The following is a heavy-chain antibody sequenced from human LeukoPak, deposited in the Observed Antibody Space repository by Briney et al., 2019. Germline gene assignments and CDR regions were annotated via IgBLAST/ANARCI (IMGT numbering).Heavy chain of an antibody. CDR1: GFTFSSYG. CDR3: ARDSADIVVVPAAVPFDY. J-gene: IGHJ4*02. D-gene: IGHD2-2*01. CDR2: IWYDGSNK. V-gene: IGHV3-33*01. Sequence: GGSLRLSCAASGFTFSSYGMHWVRQAPGKGLEWVAVIWYDGSNKHYADSVKGRFTISRDNSKNTLYLQMNSLRAEDTAVYYCARDSADIVVVPAAVPFDYWGQGTLVTVSS.